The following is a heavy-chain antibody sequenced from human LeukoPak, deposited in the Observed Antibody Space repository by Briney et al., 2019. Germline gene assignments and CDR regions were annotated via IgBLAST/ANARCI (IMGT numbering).Heavy chain of an antibody. J-gene: IGHJ4*02. CDR2: ISAYNGNT. Sequence: ASVKVSCKASGYTFTSYGISWVRQAPGQGLEWMGWISAYNGNTNYAQKLQGRVTMTTDTSTSTAYMELRSLRSDDTAVYYCARTTMVRGVIANAAPDYWGQGTLVTVSS. V-gene: IGHV1-18*01. CDR3: ARTTMVRGVIANAAPDY. D-gene: IGHD3-10*01. CDR1: GYTFTSYG.